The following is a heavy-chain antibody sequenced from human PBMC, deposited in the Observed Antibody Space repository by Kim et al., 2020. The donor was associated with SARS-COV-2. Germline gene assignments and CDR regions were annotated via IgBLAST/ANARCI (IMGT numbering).Heavy chain of an antibody. CDR3: ANMVRGVYGMDV. Sequence: YYADSVKGRFTISRDNSKNTLYLQMNSLRAEDTAVYYCANMVRGVYGMDVWGQGTTVTVSS. V-gene: IGHV3-30*02. J-gene: IGHJ6*02. D-gene: IGHD3-10*01.